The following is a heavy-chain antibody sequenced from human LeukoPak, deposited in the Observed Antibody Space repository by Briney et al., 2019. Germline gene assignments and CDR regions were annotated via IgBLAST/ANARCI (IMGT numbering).Heavy chain of an antibody. Sequence: GGSLRLSCAVPGFGVSSNHVAWVRQAPGKGLEWVSVRQPGNVSYYADSVKGRFTTSADSSKNSLYLQMNNLRSEDTALYYCARERDYDTYFDYWGQGTLVTVSS. J-gene: IGHJ4*02. CDR3: ARERDYDTYFDY. V-gene: IGHV3-53*01. D-gene: IGHD3-22*01. CDR1: GFGVSSNH. CDR2: RQPGNVS.